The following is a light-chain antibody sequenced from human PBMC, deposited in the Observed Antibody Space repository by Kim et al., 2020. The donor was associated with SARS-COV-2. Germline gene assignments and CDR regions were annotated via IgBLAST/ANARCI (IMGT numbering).Light chain of an antibody. V-gene: IGKV1-27*01. J-gene: IGKJ1*01. CDR2: PAS. CDR1: QGISNY. CDR3: QKYSTAPWT. Sequence: SASGGSRVTNTCRASQGISNYLVWYQQKPGKVPKVLIYPASTLQSGVPSRFSGSGSGTEFTLTISSLQPEDAATYYCQKYSTAPWTFGQGTKLEI.